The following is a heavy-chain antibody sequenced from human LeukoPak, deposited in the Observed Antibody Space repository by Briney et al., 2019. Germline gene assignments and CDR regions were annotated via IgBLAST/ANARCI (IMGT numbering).Heavy chain of an antibody. CDR1: GFTFSSYA. CDR3: TKTGGPWD. CDR2: ISSSDDST. Sequence: GGSLRLSCAASGFTFSSYAMTWVRQAPGKGLEWVSAISSSDDSTFYADSVKGRFTVYRDNPENTLYLQMNTLRAEDTAVYYCTKTGGPWDWGQGTLVTVSS. V-gene: IGHV3-23*01. D-gene: IGHD7-27*01. J-gene: IGHJ4*02.